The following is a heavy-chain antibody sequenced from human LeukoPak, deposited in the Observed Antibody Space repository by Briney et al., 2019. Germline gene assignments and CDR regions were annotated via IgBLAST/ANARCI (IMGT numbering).Heavy chain of an antibody. CDR3: ARDLVPAAAYYYYGMDV. J-gene: IGHJ6*04. CDR1: GFTFSSYS. CDR2: ISSSSSDI. Sequence: GGPLRLSCAASGFTFSSYSMNWVRQAPGKGLEWVSSISSSSSDIYYADSVKGRFTISRDNAKNSLYLQMNSLRAEDTAVYYCARDLVPAAAYYYYGMDVWGKGTTVTVSS. V-gene: IGHV3-21*01. D-gene: IGHD2-2*01.